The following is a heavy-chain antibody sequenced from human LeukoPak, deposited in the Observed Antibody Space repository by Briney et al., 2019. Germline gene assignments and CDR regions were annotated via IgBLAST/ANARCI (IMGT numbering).Heavy chain of an antibody. CDR2: IGTDGDT. V-gene: IGHV3-13*01. Sequence: GGSLRLSCAASGFTFSSYDMHWVRQATGKGLEWVSAIGTDGDTFYPGSVKGRFTISRDNAENSLHLQMNSLRAEDTAVYYCARIGVDAFDIWGQGTMVTVSS. CDR1: GFTFSSYD. CDR3: ARIGVDAFDI. J-gene: IGHJ3*02.